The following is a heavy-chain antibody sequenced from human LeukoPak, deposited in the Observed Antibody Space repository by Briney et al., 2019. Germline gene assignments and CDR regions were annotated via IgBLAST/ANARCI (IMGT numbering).Heavy chain of an antibody. CDR3: ARETKSGRFDY. CDR1: GGSISSYY. CDR2: IYYSGST. D-gene: IGHD3-10*01. V-gene: IGHV4-59*01. Sequence: SETLSLTCTVSGGSISSYYWSWIRQPPGKGLEWIGYIYYSGSTNYNPSLKSRVTISVDTSKNQFSLKLSSVTAADTAVYYCARETKSGRFDYWGQGTLVTASS. J-gene: IGHJ4*02.